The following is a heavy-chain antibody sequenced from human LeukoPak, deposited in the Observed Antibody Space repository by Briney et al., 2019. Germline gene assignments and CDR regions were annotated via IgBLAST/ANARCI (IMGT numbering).Heavy chain of an antibody. J-gene: IGHJ4*02. CDR2: IYYSGST. V-gene: IGHV4-59*01. CDR1: GVSISSYY. Sequence: SETLSLTCTVSGVSISSYYWSWIRQPPGKGLEWIGYIYYSGSTNYNPSLKSRVTISVDTSKNQFSLKLSSVTAADTAVYYCAREGGVGATKPFDYWGQGTLVTVSS. D-gene: IGHD1-26*01. CDR3: AREGGVGATKPFDY.